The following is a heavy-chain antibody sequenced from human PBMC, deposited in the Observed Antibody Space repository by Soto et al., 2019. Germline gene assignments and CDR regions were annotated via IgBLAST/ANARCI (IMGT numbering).Heavy chain of an antibody. D-gene: IGHD3-10*01. V-gene: IGHV3-23*01. CDR3: AKSAMVRGGGWFDP. CDR1: RYAFGTYA. CDR2: ISGSGGNT. Sequence: EVQLLESGGGWVQPGGSLRLSCAASRYAFGTYAMSWVRQAPGKGLEWVSDISGSGGNTYYADSVKGRFTISRDNSKNTLYLQMNSLRAEDTAVYYCAKSAMVRGGGWFDPWGQGTLVTVSS. J-gene: IGHJ5*02.